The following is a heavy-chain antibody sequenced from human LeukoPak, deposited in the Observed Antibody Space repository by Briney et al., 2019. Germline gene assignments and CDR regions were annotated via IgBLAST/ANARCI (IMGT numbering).Heavy chain of an antibody. V-gene: IGHV1-18*01. CDR3: ARGADIRIWYYGMDV. CDR1: GYTFTSYG. Sequence: ASVKVSCKASGYTFTSYGISWVRQAPGQGLEWMGWISAYNGNTNYAQKLQGRVTMTRDTSTGTVYMELSSLTSEDTAVYYCARGADIRIWYYGMDVWGQGTTVTVS. D-gene: IGHD3-9*01. J-gene: IGHJ6*02. CDR2: ISAYNGNT.